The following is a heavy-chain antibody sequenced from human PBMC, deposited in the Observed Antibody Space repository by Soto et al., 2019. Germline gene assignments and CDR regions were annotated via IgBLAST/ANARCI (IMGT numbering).Heavy chain of an antibody. J-gene: IGHJ4*02. V-gene: IGHV1-69*01. Sequence: QVQLVQSGAEVKKPGSSVKVSCKASGGTFSSQAITWVRQAPGQGLEWMGGIIPIFNRANYAQKFQGRVTITADESTSTSYMELSSLRAEDTAVYYCARVMAKRVDYWCQGALVTVSS. D-gene: IGHD3-10*01. CDR1: GGTFSSQA. CDR3: ARVMAKRVDY. CDR2: IIPIFNRA.